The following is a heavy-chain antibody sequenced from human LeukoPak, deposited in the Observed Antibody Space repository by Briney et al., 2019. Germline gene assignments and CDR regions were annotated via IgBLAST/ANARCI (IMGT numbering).Heavy chain of an antibody. CDR3: ARRRDLYSGSYYPFDY. Sequence: PGGSLRLSCEASGFTFTTYSMTWVRQAPGKGLEWVSIISSGSSAIFSADALKGRFTISRDDAKNLLYLDMNSLRAEDTAVYYCARRRDLYSGSYYPFDYWGQGTLVTVSS. D-gene: IGHD1-26*01. CDR1: GFTFTTYS. J-gene: IGHJ4*02. CDR2: ISSGSSAI. V-gene: IGHV3-21*01.